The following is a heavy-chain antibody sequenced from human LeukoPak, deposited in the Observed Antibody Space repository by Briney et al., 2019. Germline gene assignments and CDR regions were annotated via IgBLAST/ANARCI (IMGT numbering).Heavy chain of an antibody. J-gene: IGHJ4*02. CDR1: GFTFSSYA. CDR3: ARGARSSKDYSSSSGFDY. Sequence: GRSLRLSCAASGFTFSSYAMHWVRQAPGKGLEWVAVISYDGSNKYYADSVKGRFTISRDNSKNTLYLQMNSLRAEDTAVYYCARGARSSKDYSSSSGFDYWGQGTLVTVSS. D-gene: IGHD6-6*01. CDR2: ISYDGSNK. V-gene: IGHV3-30-3*01.